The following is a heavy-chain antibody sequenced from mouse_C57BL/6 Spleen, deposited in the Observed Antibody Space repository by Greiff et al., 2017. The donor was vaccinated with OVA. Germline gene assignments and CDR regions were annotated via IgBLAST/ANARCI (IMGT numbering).Heavy chain of an antibody. CDR3: ARPSNYVGAMDY. Sequence: QVQLQQSGPELVKPGASVKISCKASGYAFSSSWMNWVKQRPGKGLEWIGRIYPGDGDTNYNGKFKGKATLTADKSSSTAYMQLSSLTSEDSAVYVCARPSNYVGAMDYWGQGTSVTVSS. V-gene: IGHV1-82*01. CDR1: GYAFSSSW. CDR2: IYPGDGDT. D-gene: IGHD2-5*01. J-gene: IGHJ4*01.